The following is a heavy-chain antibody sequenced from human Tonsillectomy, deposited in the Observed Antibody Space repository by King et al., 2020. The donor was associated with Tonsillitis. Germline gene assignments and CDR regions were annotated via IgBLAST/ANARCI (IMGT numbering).Heavy chain of an antibody. V-gene: IGHV6-1*01. J-gene: IGHJ4*02. CDR1: GDSVSSNTVA. D-gene: IGHD3-16*01. Sequence: VQLPQSGPGLVKPSQTLSLTCAISGDSVSSNTVAWHWIRQSPSRGLEWLGRTYYMSKWYNDYAVSVKSRLTINPDTSKNQFSLQLNSVTPEDTAVYYCARARHGAHFDYWGQGTLVTVS. CDR2: TYYMSKWYN. CDR3: ARARHGAHFDY.